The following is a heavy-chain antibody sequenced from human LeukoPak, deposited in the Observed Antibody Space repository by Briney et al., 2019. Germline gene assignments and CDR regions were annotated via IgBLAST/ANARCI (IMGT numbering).Heavy chain of an antibody. Sequence: GGSLSLSCAASGFTFSSYGLHWVRQAPGKGLEWVAFIRNDGNNKYYADSVKGRFTISRDNSKDTLFLQMNSLRAEDTAVYYCAKDRSRNYFDYWGQGTLVTVSS. CDR2: IRNDGNNK. CDR3: AKDRSRNYFDY. CDR1: GFTFSSYG. V-gene: IGHV3-30*02. J-gene: IGHJ4*02.